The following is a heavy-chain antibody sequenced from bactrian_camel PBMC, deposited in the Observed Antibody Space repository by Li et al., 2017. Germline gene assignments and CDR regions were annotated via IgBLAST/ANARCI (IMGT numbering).Heavy chain of an antibody. CDR1: GYTDSGYF. J-gene: IGHJ4*01. V-gene: IGHV3S53*01. D-gene: IGHD3*01. CDR2: IGDDGAT. CDR3: ASGTSFHVPLRARYYNY. Sequence: HVQLVESGGGSVQAGGSLRISCTVSGYTDSGYFMGWFRQAPGKEREGVAGIGDDGATSYLDSVKGRFTISHDSYANTAFLQMTGLKPEDTGLYVCASGTSFHVPLRARYYNYWGHGTQVTVS.